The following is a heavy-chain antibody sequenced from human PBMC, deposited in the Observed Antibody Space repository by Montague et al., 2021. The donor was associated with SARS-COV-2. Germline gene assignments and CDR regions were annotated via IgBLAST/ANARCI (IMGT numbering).Heavy chain of an antibody. CDR1: GFSLSTSGMC. D-gene: IGHD3-9*01. Sequence: PALVKPTQTLTLTCTFSGFSLSTSGMCVSWIRQHPGKVLEWLARIDWDDDKYYSTPLKTRLTISKDTSKNQVVLTMTNMDPVDTATYYCARDHYDILTGYYNWFDPWGQGTLVTVSS. CDR2: IDWDDDK. J-gene: IGHJ5*02. V-gene: IGHV2-70*11. CDR3: ARDHYDILTGYYNWFDP.